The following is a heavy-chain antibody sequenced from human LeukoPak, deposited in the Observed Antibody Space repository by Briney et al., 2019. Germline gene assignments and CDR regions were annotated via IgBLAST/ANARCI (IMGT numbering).Heavy chain of an antibody. J-gene: IGHJ5*02. CDR3: ARDQGGYDFWSGYYTGWFDP. D-gene: IGHD3-3*01. CDR1: GGSIGSGYY. CDR2: IHYGGTT. V-gene: IGHV4-38-2*02. Sequence: SETLSLTCTVSGGSIGSGYYWAWIRQPPGKGLEWIGSIHYGGTTHYNPSLKSRVTISVDTSKNQFSLKLSSVTAADTAVYYCARDQGGYDFWSGYYTGWFDPWGQGTLVTVSS.